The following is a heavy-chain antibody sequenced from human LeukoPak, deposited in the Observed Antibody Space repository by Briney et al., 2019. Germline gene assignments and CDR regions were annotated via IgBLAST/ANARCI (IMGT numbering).Heavy chain of an antibody. V-gene: IGHV3-21*01. CDR1: GFTFSSYS. J-gene: IGHJ4*02. D-gene: IGHD2-2*01. CDR2: ISSSSSYI. Sequence: GGSLRLSCAASGFTFSSYSTNWVRQAPGKGLEWVSSISSSSSYIYYADSVKGRFTISRDNAKNSLYLQMNSLRAEDTAVYYCARDRSEDIVVVPAAMLGGDYWGQGTLVTVSS. CDR3: ARDRSEDIVVVPAAMLGGDY.